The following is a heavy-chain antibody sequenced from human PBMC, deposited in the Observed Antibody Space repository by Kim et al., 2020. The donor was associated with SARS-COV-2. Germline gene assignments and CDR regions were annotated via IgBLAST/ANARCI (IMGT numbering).Heavy chain of an antibody. V-gene: IGHV4-39*01. J-gene: IGHJ5*02. D-gene: IGHD2-15*01. CDR3: ARGQLLLNPNWFDP. Sequence: SETLSLTCTVSGGSISSSSYYWGWIRQPPGKGLEWIGSICYSGSTYYNPSLKSRVTISVDTSKNQFSLKLSSVTAADTAVYYCARGQLLLNPNWFDPWGQGTLVTVSS. CDR2: ICYSGST. CDR1: GGSISSSSYY.